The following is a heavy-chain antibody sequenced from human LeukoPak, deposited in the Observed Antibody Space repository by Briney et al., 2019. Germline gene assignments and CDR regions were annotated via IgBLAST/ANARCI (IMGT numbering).Heavy chain of an antibody. Sequence: SETLSLTCAVYGGSFSGYYWSWIRQPPGKGLEWIGYIYYSGSTNYNPSLKSRVTISVDTSKNQFSLKLSSVTAADTAVYYCARDKINAYYSGGSCYYYYYYGMDVWGQGTTVTVSS. D-gene: IGHD2-15*01. J-gene: IGHJ6*02. CDR2: IYYSGST. V-gene: IGHV4-59*01. CDR1: GGSFSGYY. CDR3: ARDKINAYYSGGSCYYYYYYGMDV.